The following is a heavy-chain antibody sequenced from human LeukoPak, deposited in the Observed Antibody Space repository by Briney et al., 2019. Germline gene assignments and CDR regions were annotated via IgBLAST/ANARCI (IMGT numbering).Heavy chain of an antibody. CDR2: ISYIGST. D-gene: IGHD3-3*01. Sequence: PSETLSLTCTVSGGSISSSYWSWIRQPPGKGLEWIGYISYIGSTNYNPSLKSRVTVSVDTSRNQFSLKLTSVTAADTAVYYCAREYYDFWSGSVDAFDIWGQGTMVTVSS. CDR3: AREYYDFWSGSVDAFDI. J-gene: IGHJ3*02. V-gene: IGHV4-59*12. CDR1: GGSISSSY.